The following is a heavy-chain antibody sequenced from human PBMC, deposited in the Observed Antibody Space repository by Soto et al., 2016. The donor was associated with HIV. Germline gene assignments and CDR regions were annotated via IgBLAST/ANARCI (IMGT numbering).Heavy chain of an antibody. CDR3: ARAEKDIGVVVAATGQFDY. Sequence: EVQLVESGGGLVKPGGSLRLSCAASGFTFSSYSMNWVRQAPGKGLEWVSSISSSSSYIYYADSVKGRFTISRDNAKNSLYLQMNSLRAEDTAVYYCARAEKDIGVVVAATGQFDYWGQGTLGHRLL. D-gene: IGHD2-15*01. CDR1: GFTFSSYS. J-gene: IGHJ4*02. CDR2: ISSSSSYI. V-gene: IGHV3-21*01.